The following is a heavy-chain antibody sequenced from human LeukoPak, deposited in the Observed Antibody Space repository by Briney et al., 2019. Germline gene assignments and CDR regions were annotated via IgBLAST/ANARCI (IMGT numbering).Heavy chain of an antibody. J-gene: IGHJ4*02. V-gene: IGHV4-39*01. CDR2: IYYSGST. CDR3: ARQKEWDQLYDY. CDR1: GGSISSSSYY. D-gene: IGHD1-26*01. Sequence: SETLSLTCTVSGGSISSSSYYWGWIRQPPGKGLAWIGSIYYSGSTYYNPSLKSRVTISVDTSKNQFSLKLSSVTAADTAVYYCARQKEWDQLYDYWGQGTLVTVSS.